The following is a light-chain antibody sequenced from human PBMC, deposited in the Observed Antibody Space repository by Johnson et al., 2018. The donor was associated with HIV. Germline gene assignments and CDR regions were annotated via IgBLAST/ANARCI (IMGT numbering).Light chain of an antibody. CDR1: SSDIGNNY. Sequence: QPVLTQPPSVSAAPGQKVIISCSGGSSDIGNNYVSWYQHLPGTAPKLLIYDNNKRPSGIPDRFSGSKSGTSATLGITGLQTGDEAADYCGTWDTSLSAGYVFGTGTKFTVL. V-gene: IGLV1-51*01. CDR3: GTWDTSLSAGYV. CDR2: DNN. J-gene: IGLJ1*01.